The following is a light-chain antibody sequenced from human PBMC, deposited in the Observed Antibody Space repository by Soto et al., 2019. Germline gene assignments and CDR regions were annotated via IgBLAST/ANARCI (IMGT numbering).Light chain of an antibody. J-gene: IGLJ1*01. Sequence: QSVLTQPASVSGSPGQSITISRPGTSSDVGGYNYVSWYQQHPGKAPKLMIYDVSNRPSGVSNRFSGSKSGNTASLTISGLQAEDEADYYCSSYTSSSTFYVFGTGTKVTVL. V-gene: IGLV2-14*01. CDR3: SSYTSSSTFYV. CDR2: DVS. CDR1: SSDVGGYNY.